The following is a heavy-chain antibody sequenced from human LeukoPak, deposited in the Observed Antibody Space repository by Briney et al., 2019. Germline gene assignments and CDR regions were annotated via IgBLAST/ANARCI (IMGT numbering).Heavy chain of an antibody. CDR2: VNTDGSHT. CDR3: ARGDLTFWGFPH. J-gene: IGHJ4*02. D-gene: IGHD7-27*01. V-gene: IGHV3-74*01. CDR1: GFTFSSYW. Sequence: PGGSLRLSCAASGFTFSSYWMHWVRQAPGKGLMWVSRVNTDGSHTNYADSVKGRFTISRDNAKNVLYLQMNSRRAEDTAIYYCARGDLTFWGFPHGAQGALVSVSS.